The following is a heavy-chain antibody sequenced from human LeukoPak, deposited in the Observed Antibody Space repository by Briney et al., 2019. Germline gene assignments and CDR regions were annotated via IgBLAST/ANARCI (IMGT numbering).Heavy chain of an antibody. D-gene: IGHD2-21*01. CDR2: IRYDGSNK. CDR1: GFTFSSYG. CDR3: AKGTPTLAYCGGDCTWAFDI. J-gene: IGHJ3*02. Sequence: PGGSLRLSCAASGFTFSSYGMHWVRQAPGKGLEWVAFIRYDGSNKYYADSVKGRFTISRDNSKNTLYLQMNSLRAEDTAVYYCAKGTPTLAYCGGDCTWAFDIWGQGTMVTVSS. V-gene: IGHV3-30*02.